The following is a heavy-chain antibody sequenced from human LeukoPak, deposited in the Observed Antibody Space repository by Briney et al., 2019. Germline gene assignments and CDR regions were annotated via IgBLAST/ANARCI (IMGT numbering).Heavy chain of an antibody. V-gene: IGHV4-39*01. CDR3: VRHRDYYYYHMDV. CDR1: GGSISSSSYY. CDR2: IYYSGST. J-gene: IGHJ6*03. Sequence: SETLSLTCTVSGGSISSSSYYWGWIRQPPGKGLEWIGSIYYSGSTYYNPSLKSRVTISVDTSKNQFSLRLSPVTAADTAVYYCVRHRDYYYYHMDVWGKGTTVTVSS.